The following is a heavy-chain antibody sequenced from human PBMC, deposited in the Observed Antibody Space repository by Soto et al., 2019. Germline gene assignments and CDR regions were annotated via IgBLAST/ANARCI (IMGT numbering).Heavy chain of an antibody. Sequence: EVQLVESGGGLVQPGRSLRLSCTGSGFTLGAYAMSWVHQAPGKGLEWVGSIRSRAYGGTTEYAASVKGRFTISRDASKSIAYLQMDSLKTEDTAMYFCARYRLAADLSDFDYWGQGTLVTVSS. D-gene: IGHD6-25*01. V-gene: IGHV3-49*04. CDR3: ARYRLAADLSDFDY. J-gene: IGHJ4*02. CDR1: GFTLGAYA. CDR2: IRSRAYGGTT.